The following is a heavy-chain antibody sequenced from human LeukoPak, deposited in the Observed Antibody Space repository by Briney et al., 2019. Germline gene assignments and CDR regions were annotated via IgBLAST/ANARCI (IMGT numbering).Heavy chain of an antibody. D-gene: IGHD6-13*01. J-gene: IGHJ5*02. CDR2: IIPIFGTA. CDR3: ARGAAGTRTNWFDP. V-gene: IGHV1-69*05. Sequence: SVKVSCKASGGTFSSYAISWVRQAPGQGLEWMGRIIPIFGTANYAQKFQGRVTTTTDESTSTAYMELSSLRSEDTAVYYCARGAAGTRTNWFDPWGQGTLVTVSS. CDR1: GGTFSSYA.